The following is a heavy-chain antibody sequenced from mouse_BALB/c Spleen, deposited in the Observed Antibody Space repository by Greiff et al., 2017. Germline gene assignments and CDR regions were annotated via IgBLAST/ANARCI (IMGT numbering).Heavy chain of an antibody. CDR2: ISYDGSN. CDR1: GYSITSGYY. CDR3: ATYYRYDRAWFAY. Sequence: ESGPGLVKPSQSLSLTCSVTGYSITSGYYWNWIRQFPGNKLEWMGYISYDGSNNYNPSLKNRISITRDTSKNQFFLKLNSVTTEDTATYYCATYYRYDRAWFAYWGQGTLVTVSA. D-gene: IGHD2-14*01. J-gene: IGHJ3*01. V-gene: IGHV3-6*02.